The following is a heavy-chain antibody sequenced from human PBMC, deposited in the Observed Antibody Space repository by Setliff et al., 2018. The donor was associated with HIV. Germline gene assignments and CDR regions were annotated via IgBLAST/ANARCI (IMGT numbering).Heavy chain of an antibody. CDR1: GYTFTNYA. V-gene: IGHV1-3*01. D-gene: IGHD5-18*01. J-gene: IGHJ4*02. CDR2: INAGNGNT. Sequence: VKVSCKASGYTFTNYAIHWVRQAPGQRLEWMGWINAGNGNTKYSEKFQGRVTITRDTSASTAYMELNSLRSEDTAVYYCARRGDTTMAFSFDFWGQGTLVTVSS. CDR3: ARRGDTTMAFSFDF.